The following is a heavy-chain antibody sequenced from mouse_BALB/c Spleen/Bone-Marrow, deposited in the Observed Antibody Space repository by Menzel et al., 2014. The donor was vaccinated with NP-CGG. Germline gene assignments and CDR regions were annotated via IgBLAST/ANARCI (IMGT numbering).Heavy chain of an antibody. Sequence: EVMLVESGGGSVKPGGSLKLSCAASGFTFSSYAMSWIRQTPEKRLEWVATISSGGNYTYYPDSVKGRFTISRDNAKNTLYLQMSSLRSEDTAMYYCARPNTDYFDYWGQGTTLTVS. J-gene: IGHJ2*01. D-gene: IGHD5-1-1*01. CDR1: GFTFSSYA. CDR2: ISSGGNYT. CDR3: ARPNTDYFDY. V-gene: IGHV5-9-1*01.